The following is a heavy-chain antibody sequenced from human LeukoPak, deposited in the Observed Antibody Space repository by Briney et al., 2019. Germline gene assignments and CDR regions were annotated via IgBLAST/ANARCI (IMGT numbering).Heavy chain of an antibody. Sequence: GGSLRLSCAASGFTFSNYEMNWVRQAPGKGLEWVAVISYDGSNKYYADSVKGRFTISRDNSKNTLYLQMNSLRAEDTAVYYCARHVVAVGFDYWGQGTLVTVSS. CDR2: ISYDGSNK. V-gene: IGHV3-30*04. CDR1: GFTFSNYE. D-gene: IGHD3-22*01. J-gene: IGHJ4*02. CDR3: ARHVVAVGFDY.